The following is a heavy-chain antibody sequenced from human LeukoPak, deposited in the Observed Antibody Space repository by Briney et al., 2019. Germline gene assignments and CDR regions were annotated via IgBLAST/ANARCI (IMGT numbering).Heavy chain of an antibody. Sequence: GGSLRFSCAASGFTFSSYDMHWVRQATGKGLEWVSAIGTAGDTYYPGSVKGRFTISRENAKNSLYLQMNSLRAGDTAVYYCARGYCTNGVCYTGYGMDVWGQGTTVTVSS. V-gene: IGHV3-13*01. CDR3: ARGYCTNGVCYTGYGMDV. J-gene: IGHJ6*02. CDR2: IGTAGDT. CDR1: GFTFSSYD. D-gene: IGHD2-8*01.